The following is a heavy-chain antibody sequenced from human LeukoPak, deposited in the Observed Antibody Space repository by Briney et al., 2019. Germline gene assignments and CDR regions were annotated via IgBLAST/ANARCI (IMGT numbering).Heavy chain of an antibody. J-gene: IGHJ4*02. CDR1: GGSISSSSYY. V-gene: IGHV4-39*07. Sequence: PSQTLSLTCTVSGGSISSSSYYWGWIRQPPGKGLEWIGSIYYSGSTYYNPSLKSRVTISVDTSKNQFSLKLSSVTAADTAVYYCARELGGSSDDLFDYWGQGTLVTVSS. CDR3: ARELGGSSDDLFDY. D-gene: IGHD1-26*01. CDR2: IYYSGST.